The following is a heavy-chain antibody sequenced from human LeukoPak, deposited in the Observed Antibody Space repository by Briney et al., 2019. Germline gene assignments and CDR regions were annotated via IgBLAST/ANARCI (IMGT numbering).Heavy chain of an antibody. CDR2: MNPNSGNT. J-gene: IGHJ6*03. CDR1: GYTFTSYD. D-gene: IGHD6-6*01. Sequence: ASVKVSCKASGYTFTSYDINWVRQATGQGLEWMGWMNPNSGNTGYAQKFQGRVTMTRNTSISTAYMELSSLRSEDTAVCYCARGHGSSIYYYYYMDVWGKGTTVTVSS. CDR3: ARGHGSSIYYYYYMDV. V-gene: IGHV1-8*01.